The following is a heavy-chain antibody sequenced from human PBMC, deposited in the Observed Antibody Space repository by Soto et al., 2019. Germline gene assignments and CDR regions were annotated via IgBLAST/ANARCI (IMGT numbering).Heavy chain of an antibody. Sequence: GGSLRLSCAASGFTFSSYGMHWVRQAPGKGLEWVAVISYDGSNKYYADSVKGRFTISRDNSKNTLYLQMNSLRAEDTAVYYCAKPIAAAETKEYYFDYWGQGTLVTVSS. J-gene: IGHJ4*02. D-gene: IGHD6-13*01. V-gene: IGHV3-30*18. CDR2: ISYDGSNK. CDR3: AKPIAAAETKEYYFDY. CDR1: GFTFSSYG.